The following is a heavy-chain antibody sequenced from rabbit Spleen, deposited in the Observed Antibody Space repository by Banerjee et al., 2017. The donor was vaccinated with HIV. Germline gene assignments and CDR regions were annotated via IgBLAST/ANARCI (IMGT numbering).Heavy chain of an antibody. D-gene: IGHD8-1*01. Sequence: QEQLVESGGGLVKPEGSLTLTCKASGFSFSDRDVMCWVRQATGKGLEWVACIYAGSSTNTYSATWAKGRFTISKTSSTTVTLQMTSLTAADTATYFCARDAGTSFSTYGMDLWGPGDPGHRL. CDR3: ARDAGTSFSTYGMDL. CDR2: IYAGSSTNT. CDR1: GFSFSDRDV. V-gene: IGHV1S45*01. J-gene: IGHJ6*01.